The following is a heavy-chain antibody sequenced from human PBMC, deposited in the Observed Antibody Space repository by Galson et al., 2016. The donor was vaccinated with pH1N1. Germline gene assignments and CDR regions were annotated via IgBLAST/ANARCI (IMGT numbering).Heavy chain of an antibody. J-gene: IGHJ4*02. CDR2: IDRDDEK. V-gene: IGHV2-70*04. CDR1: GFSLNTRGMR. Sequence: PALVKPTQTLTLTCSFSGFSLNTRGMRVNWIRQPPGKALEWLARIDRDDEKFYNTSLKTRLSISKDTSKNQVVLTMTNMDPVDTATYYCTRQDPSGYYYFDYWGQGILVTVSS. CDR3: TRQDPSGYYYFDY. D-gene: IGHD3-22*01.